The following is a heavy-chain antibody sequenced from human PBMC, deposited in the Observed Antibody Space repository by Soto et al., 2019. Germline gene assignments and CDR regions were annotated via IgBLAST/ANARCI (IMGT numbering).Heavy chain of an antibody. CDR1: GDSIRNYY. CDR3: AASEYSYYYYAMDV. V-gene: IGHV4-4*07. CDR2: IYTSGST. J-gene: IGHJ6*02. Sequence: LSLTCTVSGDSIRNYYWSWIRQPAGKGLEWIGRIYTSGSTNYNPSLKSRVTMSVDTSKKQFSLKLSSATAADTAVYYCAASEYSYYYYAMDVWGQGATVTVSS. D-gene: IGHD3-10*01.